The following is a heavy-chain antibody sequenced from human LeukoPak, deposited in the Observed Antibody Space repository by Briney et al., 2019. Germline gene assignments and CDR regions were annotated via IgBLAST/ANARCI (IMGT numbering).Heavy chain of an antibody. CDR1: GGSISSYY. CDR2: IYTSGST. D-gene: IGHD3-10*01. CDR3: ARVVSDGSGSYYPDY. V-gene: IGHV4-4*07. Sequence: PSETLSLTCTVSGGSISSYYWSWIRQPAGKGLEWIGRIYTSGSTYYNPSLKSRVTMSVDTSKNQFSLKLSSVTAADTAVYYCARVVSDGSGSYYPDYWGQGTLVTVSS. J-gene: IGHJ4*02.